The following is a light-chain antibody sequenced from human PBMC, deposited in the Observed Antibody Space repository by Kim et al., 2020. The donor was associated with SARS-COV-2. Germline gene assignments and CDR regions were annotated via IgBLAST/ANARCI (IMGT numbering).Light chain of an antibody. CDR3: GTWDSSLSAWV. J-gene: IGLJ3*02. V-gene: IGLV1-51*01. CDR1: SSKIGNNY. CDR2: DNN. Sequence: QKVTISCSGSSSKIGNNYVSWYQQLPGTAPKLLIYDNNKRPSGIPDRFSGSKSGTSATLGITGLQTGDEADYYCGTWDSSLSAWVFGGGTQLTVL.